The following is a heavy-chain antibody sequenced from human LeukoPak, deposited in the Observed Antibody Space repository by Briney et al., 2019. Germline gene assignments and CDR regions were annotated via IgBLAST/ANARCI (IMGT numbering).Heavy chain of an antibody. CDR1: GESFSGYY. Sequence: SETLSLTCAVYGESFSGYYWSWIRQPPGKGLEWIGEINHSGSTNYNPSLKSRVTISVDTSKNQFSLKLSSVTAADTAVYYCARGPLRYFDWLLVGFDYWGQGTLVTVSS. V-gene: IGHV4-34*01. D-gene: IGHD3-9*01. J-gene: IGHJ4*02. CDR3: ARGPLRYFDWLLVGFDY. CDR2: INHSGST.